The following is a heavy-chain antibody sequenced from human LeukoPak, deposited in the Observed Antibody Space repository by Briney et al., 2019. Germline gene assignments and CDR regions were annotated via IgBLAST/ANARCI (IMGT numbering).Heavy chain of an antibody. V-gene: IGHV3-74*03. D-gene: IGHD5-24*01. CDR1: GFAFSNFW. CDR3: VRVGAGGYKYDY. Sequence: GGSLRLSCAASGFAFSNFWMHWVRQAPGKGLVWVSHIKGDGSSIMYADSVRGRFTVSKDNAKDTLYLQMNSLRAEDTAVYYCVRVGAGGYKYDYWGQGTLVTVSS. CDR2: IKGDGSSI. J-gene: IGHJ4*02.